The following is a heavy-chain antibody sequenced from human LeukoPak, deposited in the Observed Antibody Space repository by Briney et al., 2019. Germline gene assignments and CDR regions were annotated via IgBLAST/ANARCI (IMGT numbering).Heavy chain of an antibody. D-gene: IGHD7-27*01. CDR1: GGTFSSYA. V-gene: IGHV1-69*13. Sequence: GASVKVSCKASGGTFSSYAISWVRQAPGQGLEWMGGIIPIFGTANYAQKFQGRVTITADESTSTVYMELSSLRSEDTAVYYCARDRGRKQADWGSCFDLWGRGTLVTVSS. J-gene: IGHJ2*01. CDR2: IIPIFGTA. CDR3: ARDRGRKQADWGSCFDL.